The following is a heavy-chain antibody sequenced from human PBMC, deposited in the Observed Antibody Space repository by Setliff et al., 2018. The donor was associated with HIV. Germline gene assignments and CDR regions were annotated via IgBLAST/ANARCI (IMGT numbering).Heavy chain of an antibody. CDR3: AKVWLAGDMAGRQRTYSFNL. CDR1: GFSFSTHA. D-gene: IGHD2-15*01. CDR2: IWFDGSKK. Sequence: PGGSLRLSCAASGFSFSTHAMHWVRQAPGKGPEWVALIWFDGSKKYYADSVKGRFTISRDTSKSTLYLHMKSLRAEDTAVYYCAKVWLAGDMAGRQRTYSFNLWGQGTLVTVSS. J-gene: IGHJ5*02. V-gene: IGHV3-33*06.